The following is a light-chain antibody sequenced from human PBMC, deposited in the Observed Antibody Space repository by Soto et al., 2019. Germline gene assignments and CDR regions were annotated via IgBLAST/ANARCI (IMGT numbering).Light chain of an antibody. Sequence: GDRVAITCRASQSISSYLNWYQQKPGKAPKLLIYSASTLHSGVPSRFSGSGSGTDFTLTISSLQPEDIATYYCQQYSYLITFGQGTRLEIK. CDR3: QQYSYLIT. V-gene: IGKV1-39*01. CDR2: SAS. CDR1: QSISSY. J-gene: IGKJ5*01.